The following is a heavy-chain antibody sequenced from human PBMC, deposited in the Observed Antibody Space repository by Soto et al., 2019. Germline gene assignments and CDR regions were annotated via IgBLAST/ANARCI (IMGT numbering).Heavy chain of an antibody. CDR3: ARAWSRRVGLDD. J-gene: IGHJ4*02. CDR2: ISAYNGNT. V-gene: IGHV1-18*01. Sequence: QVQLVQSGAEVKKPGASVKVSCKASGYTFTSYGISWVRQAPGQGLEWMGWISAYNGNTNYAQKLQGRVSMTTDTSTSLAYMELRSLRSADTAVYYWARAWSRRVGLDDWGQGTLVTVSS. CDR1: GYTFTSYG. D-gene: IGHD3-3*01.